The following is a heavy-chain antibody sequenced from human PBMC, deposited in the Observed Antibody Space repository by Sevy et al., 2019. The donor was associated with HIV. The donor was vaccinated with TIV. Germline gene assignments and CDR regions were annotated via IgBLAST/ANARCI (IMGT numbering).Heavy chain of an antibody. CDR1: GFSFSSYA. CDR3: AKDIDSSGYYYFDY. J-gene: IGHJ4*02. CDR2: ISGSGGST. V-gene: IGHV3-23*01. D-gene: IGHD6-19*01. Sequence: GGSLRLSCAASGFSFSSYAMSWVRQAPGKGLEWVPGISGSGGSTYYADSVKGRFTISRDNSKNTLYLQMNSLRAEDTALYYCAKDIDSSGYYYFDYWGQGTLVTVSS.